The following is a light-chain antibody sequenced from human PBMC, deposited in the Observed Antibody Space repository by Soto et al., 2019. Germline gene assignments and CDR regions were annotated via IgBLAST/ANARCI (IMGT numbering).Light chain of an antibody. J-gene: IGLJ1*01. CDR1: SSDVGGYNH. CDR3: SSYTSSSIYV. V-gene: IGLV2-14*01. CDR2: EVS. Sequence: QSVLTQPASVSGSPGQSITISCTGTSSDVGGYNHVSWYQQHPGKAPKLMIYEVSNRPSGVSNRFSGSKSGNTASLTISGLQAEDEADYYCSSYTSSSIYVFGTVTKLTVL.